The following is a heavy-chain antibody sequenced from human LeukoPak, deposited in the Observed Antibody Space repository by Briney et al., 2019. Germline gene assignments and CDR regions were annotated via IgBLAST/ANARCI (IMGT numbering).Heavy chain of an antibody. V-gene: IGHV1-46*01. D-gene: IGHD6-19*01. Sequence: ASVKASCKASGYTFTTYYIHWVRQAPGQGLEWMGIISPSGGSTSYPQKFQGRVTMTRDTSTSTVYMELSSLRSEDTAVYFCARDGVAGTYYFDYWGHGTLVTVSS. J-gene: IGHJ4*01. CDR3: ARDGVAGTYYFDY. CDR1: GYTFTTYY. CDR2: ISPSGGST.